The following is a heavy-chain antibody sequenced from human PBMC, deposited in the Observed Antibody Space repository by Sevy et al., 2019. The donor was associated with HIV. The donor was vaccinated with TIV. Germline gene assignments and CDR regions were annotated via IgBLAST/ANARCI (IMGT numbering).Heavy chain of an antibody. CDR3: ASLYNGFDY. D-gene: IGHD1-20*01. CDR2: ISFDGNNR. V-gene: IGHV3-30-3*01. CDR1: GFTFNSSS. J-gene: IGHJ4*02. Sequence: GGSLRLSCAASGFTFNSSSMHWIRQAPGKGLEWVATISFDGNNRHYADSVKGRFTMSRDNSKNSLYLQMNSLRAEDTALYYCASLYNGFDYWGQGTLVTVSS.